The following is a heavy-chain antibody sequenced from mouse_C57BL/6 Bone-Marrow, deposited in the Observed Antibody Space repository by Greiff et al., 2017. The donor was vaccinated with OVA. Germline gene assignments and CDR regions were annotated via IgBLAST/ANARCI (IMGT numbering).Heavy chain of an antibody. CDR2: IRLKSDNYAT. CDR3: TDSDWFAY. J-gene: IGHJ3*01. V-gene: IGHV6-3*01. Sequence: EVKLVESGGGLVQPGGSMKLSCVASGFTFSNYWMNWVRQSPEKGLEWVAQIRLKSDNYATHYAESVKGRFTISRDDSKSSVYLQMNNLRAEDTGIYYCTDSDWFAYWGQGTLVTVSA. D-gene: IGHD6-1*01. CDR1: GFTFSNYW.